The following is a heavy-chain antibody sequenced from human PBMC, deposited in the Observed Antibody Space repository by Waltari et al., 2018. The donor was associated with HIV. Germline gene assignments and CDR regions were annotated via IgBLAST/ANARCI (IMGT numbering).Heavy chain of an antibody. Sequence: QLQLQESGPGLVKPSETLSLTCTVSGGSISSSSYYWGWIRKPPGKGLEWIGSIYYSGSTYYNPSLKSRVTISVDTSKNQFSLKLSSVTAADTAVYYCARDDSSAQPPYYFDYWGQGTLVTVSS. CDR3: ARDDSSAQPPYYFDY. CDR1: GGSISSSSYY. V-gene: IGHV4-39*07. D-gene: IGHD3-22*01. CDR2: IYYSGST. J-gene: IGHJ4*02.